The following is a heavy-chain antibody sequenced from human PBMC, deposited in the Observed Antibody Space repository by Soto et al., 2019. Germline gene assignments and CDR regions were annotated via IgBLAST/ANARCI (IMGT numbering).Heavy chain of an antibody. CDR3: ARSGRSWNLREFDY. CDR1: GYIFTNYG. Sequence: ASVKVSCKGSGYIFTNYGFSWVRQAPGQGLEWMGWISASNGNTNYAQKLRGRVTMTTDTSTSTAYMELRSLRSDDTAVFYCARSGRSWNLREFDYWGQGTLVTVSS. CDR2: ISASNGNT. J-gene: IGHJ4*02. D-gene: IGHD6-13*01. V-gene: IGHV1-18*01.